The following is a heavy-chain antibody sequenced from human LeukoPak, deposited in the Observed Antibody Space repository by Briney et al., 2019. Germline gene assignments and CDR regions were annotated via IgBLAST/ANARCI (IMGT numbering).Heavy chain of an antibody. CDR2: IIPIFGTA. Sequence: ASVKVSCKASGGTFSSYAISWVRQAPGQGLEWMGGIIPIFGTANYAQKFQGRVTITTDESTSTAYMELSSLRSEDTAVYYRARVCRDGYLMDYWGQGTLVTVSS. CDR3: ARVCRDGYLMDY. V-gene: IGHV1-69*05. J-gene: IGHJ4*02. D-gene: IGHD5-24*01. CDR1: GGTFSSYA.